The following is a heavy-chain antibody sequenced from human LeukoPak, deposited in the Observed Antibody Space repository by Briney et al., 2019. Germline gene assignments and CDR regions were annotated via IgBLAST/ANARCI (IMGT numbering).Heavy chain of an antibody. V-gene: IGHV3-48*02. Sequence: PGGSLRLSCAASGFTFTSYGMSWVRQAPGKGLEWVSYISTSSSTIYYADSVKGRFTISRDNAKNSLYLQMNFLRDEDTAVYFCATGELGGASWGQGTLVTVSS. J-gene: IGHJ5*02. CDR3: ATGELGGAS. D-gene: IGHD3-16*01. CDR1: GFTFTSYG. CDR2: ISTSSSTI.